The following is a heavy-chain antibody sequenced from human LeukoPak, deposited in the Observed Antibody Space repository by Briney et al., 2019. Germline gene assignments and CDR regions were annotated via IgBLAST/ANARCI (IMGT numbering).Heavy chain of an antibody. J-gene: IGHJ4*02. CDR1: GYTFTGYY. Sequence: ASVKVSCKASGYTFTGYYMHWVRQAPGQGLEWMGWINPNSGGTNYAQKFQGRVTMTRDTSISTAYMELSRLRSDDTAVYYCARTAGYYDSSGCYWGQGTLVTFSS. CDR2: INPNSGGT. CDR3: ARTAGYYDSSGCY. V-gene: IGHV1-2*02. D-gene: IGHD3-22*01.